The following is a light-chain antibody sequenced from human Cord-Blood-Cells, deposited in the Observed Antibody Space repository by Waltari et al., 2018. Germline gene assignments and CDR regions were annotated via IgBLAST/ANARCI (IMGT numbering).Light chain of an antibody. CDR1: QDISNY. V-gene: IGKV1-33*01. CDR3: QQYDNLPLT. J-gene: IGKJ4*01. CDR2: DAS. Sequence: DIQMTQSPSSLSASVGDRVTITCQASQDISNYLNWYQQKPGKAPKLLIYDASNLETGVPSRLRGSGAGTDFTFTISSLRPEDIATYYCQQYDNLPLTFGGGTKVEIK.